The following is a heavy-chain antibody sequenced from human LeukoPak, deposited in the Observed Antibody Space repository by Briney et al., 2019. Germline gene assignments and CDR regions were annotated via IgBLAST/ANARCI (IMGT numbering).Heavy chain of an antibody. Sequence: GGSLRLSCAASGFTFSTYWMSWVRQAPGKGLEWVANIEQDGSQKYSVDSVKGRFTISRDNAKNSLFLQMNSLRVDDTAMYYCARIGYSSSGFDYWGQGTLVTVSS. J-gene: IGHJ4*02. CDR3: ARIGYSSSGFDY. D-gene: IGHD6-13*01. CDR2: IEQDGSQK. V-gene: IGHV3-7*01. CDR1: GFTFSTYW.